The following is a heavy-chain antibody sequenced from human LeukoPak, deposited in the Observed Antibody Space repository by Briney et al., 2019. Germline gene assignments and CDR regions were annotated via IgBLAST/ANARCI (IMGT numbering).Heavy chain of an antibody. D-gene: IGHD3-10*01. V-gene: IGHV1-2*02. CDR1: GYTFTGYY. Sequence: ASVKVSCKASGYTFTGYYMHWVRQAPGQGLEWMGWINPNSGGTNYAQKFQGRVTMTRDTSISTAYMELSRLRSDDTAVCYCARGSGSGTLSYYYGMDVWGQGTTVTVSS. CDR2: INPNSGGT. CDR3: ARGSGSGTLSYYYGMDV. J-gene: IGHJ6*02.